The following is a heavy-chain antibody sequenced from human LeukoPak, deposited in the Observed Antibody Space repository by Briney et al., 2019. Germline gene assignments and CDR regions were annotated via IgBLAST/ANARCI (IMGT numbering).Heavy chain of an antibody. CDR3: TREGYSSSWSFFDY. CDR1: GFTFSTYA. D-gene: IGHD6-13*01. V-gene: IGHV3-49*04. Sequence: GGSLRLSCAASGFTFSTYAMTWVRQAPGKGLEWVGFIRSKAYGGTTEYAASVKGRFTISRDDSKSIAYPQMNSLKTEDTAVYYCTREGYSSSWSFFDYWGQGTLVTVSS. CDR2: IRSKAYGGTT. J-gene: IGHJ4*02.